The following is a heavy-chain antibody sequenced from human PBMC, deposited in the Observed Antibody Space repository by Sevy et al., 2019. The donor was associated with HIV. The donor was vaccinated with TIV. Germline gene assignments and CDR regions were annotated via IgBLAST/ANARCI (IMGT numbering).Heavy chain of an antibody. J-gene: IGHJ6*02. CDR2: ISYDGSNK. Sequence: GGSLRLSCAASGFTFSSYAMHWVRQAPGKGLEWVAVISYDGSNKYYADSVKGRFTISRDNSKNTLYLQMNSLRVEDTAVYYCARDPNCSSTSCYEPYYYGMDVWGQGTTVTVSS. D-gene: IGHD2-2*01. V-gene: IGHV3-30*04. CDR1: GFTFSSYA. CDR3: ARDPNCSSTSCYEPYYYGMDV.